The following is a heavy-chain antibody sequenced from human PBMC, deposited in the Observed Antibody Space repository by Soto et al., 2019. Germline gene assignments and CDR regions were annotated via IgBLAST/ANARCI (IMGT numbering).Heavy chain of an antibody. V-gene: IGHV4-34*01. CDR3: ARAPDNYYFDS. CDR1: GGSFNGYY. CDR2: INHSGST. J-gene: IGHJ4*02. D-gene: IGHD1-1*01. Sequence: QVHLQQWGAGLLKPSETLSLTCAVYGGSFNGYYWTWIRQPPGKGPEWIGDINHSGSTNYNPSLKSRVTISVDTSKNQFSLKLKSMTAADMAVFYCARAPDNYYFDSWGQGTLVTVSS.